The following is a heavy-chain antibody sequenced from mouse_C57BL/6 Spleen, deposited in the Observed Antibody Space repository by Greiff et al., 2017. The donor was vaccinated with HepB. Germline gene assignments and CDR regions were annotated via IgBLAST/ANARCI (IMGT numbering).Heavy chain of an antibody. Sequence: VQLQQSGAELLKPGASVKLSCKATGYTFTGYWLEWVKQRPGHGLEWIGEILPGSGSTNYNEKFKGKATFPADTSSNTAYMQLSSLTTDDSAIYYCARRAYYYCSSRYYAMDYWGQGTSVTVSS. CDR2: ILPGSGST. CDR3: ARRAYYYCSSRYYAMDY. D-gene: IGHD1-1*01. J-gene: IGHJ4*01. CDR1: GYTFTGYW. V-gene: IGHV1-9*01.